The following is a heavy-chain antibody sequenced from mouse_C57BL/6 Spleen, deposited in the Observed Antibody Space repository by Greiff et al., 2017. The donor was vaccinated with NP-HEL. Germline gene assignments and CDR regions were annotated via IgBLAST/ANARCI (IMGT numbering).Heavy chain of an antibody. CDR1: GYAFSSYW. CDR2: IYPGDGDT. CDR3: AREDYYGSSAWFAY. Sequence: QVQLQQSGAELVKPGALVKISCKASGYAFSSYWMNWVKQRPGKGLEWIGQIYPGDGDTNYNGKFKGKATLTADKSSSTAYMQLSSLTSEDSAVYFCAREDYYGSSAWFAYWGQGTLVTVSA. V-gene: IGHV1-80*01. D-gene: IGHD1-1*01. J-gene: IGHJ3*01.